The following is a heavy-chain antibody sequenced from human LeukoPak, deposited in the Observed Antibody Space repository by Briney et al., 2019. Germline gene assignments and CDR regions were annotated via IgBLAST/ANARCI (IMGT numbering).Heavy chain of an antibody. CDR1: GFTFSSYG. CDR2: ISYAGNNQ. D-gene: IGHD5-18*01. J-gene: IGHJ4*02. V-gene: IGHV3-30*18. CDR3: AKDRLAQSRNSYGYDYFDY. Sequence: PGGSLRLSCAASGFTFSSYGMHWVRQAPGKGLEWVAAISYAGNNQFYEDSVKGRFTISRDNSKNTLYLQMNSLQPEDTAVYFCAKDRLAQSRNSYGYDYFDYWGQGTLVTVSS.